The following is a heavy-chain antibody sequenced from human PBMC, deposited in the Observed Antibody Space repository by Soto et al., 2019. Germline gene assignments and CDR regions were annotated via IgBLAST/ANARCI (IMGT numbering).Heavy chain of an antibody. Sequence: TLSLTCPVSGASISSEGYYWSWFRQLPGKGLEWIGDIYYSGTTYHNPSLRSRLTISGDASKNQFSLKLSSVTAADTALYYCARGRGYSYGPYYFDYWGQGTLVTVYS. D-gene: IGHD5-18*01. CDR3: ARGRGYSYGPYYFDY. CDR1: GASISSEGYY. J-gene: IGHJ4*02. CDR2: IYYSGTT. V-gene: IGHV4-31*03.